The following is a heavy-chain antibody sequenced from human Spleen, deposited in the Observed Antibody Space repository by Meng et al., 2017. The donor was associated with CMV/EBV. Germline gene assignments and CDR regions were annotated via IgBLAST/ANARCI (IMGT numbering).Heavy chain of an antibody. J-gene: IGHJ4*02. V-gene: IGHV3-30-3*01. CDR1: GFPFSRSA. CDR2: MSYDGSNK. CDR3: ASDQPDTAMVPYFDY. Sequence: SGFPFSRSAFHWLGPAPGPGLAWVAVMSYDGSNKYYADSVKGRFTISRDNSKNTLYLQMNSLRAEDTAVYYCASDQPDTAMVPYFDYWGQGTLVTVSS. D-gene: IGHD5-18*01.